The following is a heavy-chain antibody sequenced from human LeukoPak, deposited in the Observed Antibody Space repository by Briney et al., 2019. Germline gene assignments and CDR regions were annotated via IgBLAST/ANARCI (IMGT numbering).Heavy chain of an antibody. Sequence: GGSLRLSCAASGFIISTYGMHWVRQAPGKGLEWVAFIRNDGSDKYYAVSVKGRFTISRDNSKNTLYLQMNSLRAEDTALYYCAKDRAFGQFLWGNDYWGQGTLVTASS. CDR2: IRNDGSDK. J-gene: IGHJ4*02. CDR3: AKDRAFGQFLWGNDY. V-gene: IGHV3-30*02. CDR1: GFIISTYG. D-gene: IGHD3-10*01.